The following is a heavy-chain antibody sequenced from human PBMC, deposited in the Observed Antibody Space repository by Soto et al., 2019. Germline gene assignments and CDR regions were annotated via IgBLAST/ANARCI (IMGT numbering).Heavy chain of an antibody. CDR3: ARGKWIQLWPTDYYYYGMDV. CDR1: GGTFSSYA. Sequence: GASVKVSCKASGGTFSSYAISWVRQAPGQGLEWMGGIIPIFGTANYAQKFQGRVTITADESTSTAYMELSSLRSEDTAVYYCARGKWIQLWPTDYYYYGMDVWGQGTTVTVSS. D-gene: IGHD5-18*01. V-gene: IGHV1-69*13. J-gene: IGHJ6*02. CDR2: IIPIFGTA.